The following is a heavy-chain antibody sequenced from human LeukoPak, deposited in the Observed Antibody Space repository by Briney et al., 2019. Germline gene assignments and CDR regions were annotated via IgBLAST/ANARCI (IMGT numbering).Heavy chain of an antibody. Sequence: SETLSLTCAVYGGSFSGYYWSWIRQPPGKGLEWIGEINHSGSTNYNPSLKSRVTISVDTSKNQFSLKLSSVTAADTAVYYCARELYYGSGHWFDPWGQGTLVTVSS. CDR1: GGSFSGYY. D-gene: IGHD3-10*01. CDR3: ARELYYGSGHWFDP. V-gene: IGHV4-34*01. J-gene: IGHJ5*02. CDR2: INHSGST.